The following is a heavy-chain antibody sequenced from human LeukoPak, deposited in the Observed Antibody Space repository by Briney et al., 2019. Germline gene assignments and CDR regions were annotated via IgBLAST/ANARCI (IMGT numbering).Heavy chain of an antibody. CDR1: GFTFTGSW. CDR2: MNGDGSTI. Sequence: GGSLRLSCAASGFTFTGSWMHWVRQVPGKGLLWVARMNGDGSTINYADSVKGRFTISRDDANNMLYLQMNSLKVEDMAVYYCARAGYYRFDYWGQGVLVTVPS. D-gene: IGHD4-17*01. V-gene: IGHV3-74*01. J-gene: IGHJ4*02. CDR3: ARAGYYRFDY.